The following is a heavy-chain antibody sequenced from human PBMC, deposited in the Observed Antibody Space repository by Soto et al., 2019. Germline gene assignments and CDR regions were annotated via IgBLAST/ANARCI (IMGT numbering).Heavy chain of an antibody. Sequence: EVQLVESGGALVKPGESLRLSCAASGITLSNVWMNWVRQAPGKGLEWVARIKTKSEAETTDYAAPVKGRFIISRDESKNTLYLQMNSLKTEDTGVYYCADIAVSHTGDYWGQETLVTVSS. J-gene: IGHJ4*02. V-gene: IGHV3-15*02. CDR1: GITLSNVW. D-gene: IGHD6-19*01. CDR3: ADIAVSHTGDY. CDR2: IKTKSEAETT.